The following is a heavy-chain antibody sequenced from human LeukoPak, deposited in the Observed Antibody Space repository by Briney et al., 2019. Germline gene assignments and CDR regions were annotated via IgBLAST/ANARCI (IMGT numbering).Heavy chain of an antibody. V-gene: IGHV4-59*01. CDR2: IYHSGST. CDR3: ARTTEGGYSYGYFYYYYMDV. CDR1: GDSISTYY. D-gene: IGHD5-18*01. Sequence: SETLSLTCTVSGDSISTYYWSWIRQSPGKGLEWIGYIYHSGSTKYNPSLKSRVTISVDTSKKQFSLKLSSVTAADTAVYYCARTTEGGYSYGYFYYYYMDVWGKGTTVTISS. J-gene: IGHJ6*03.